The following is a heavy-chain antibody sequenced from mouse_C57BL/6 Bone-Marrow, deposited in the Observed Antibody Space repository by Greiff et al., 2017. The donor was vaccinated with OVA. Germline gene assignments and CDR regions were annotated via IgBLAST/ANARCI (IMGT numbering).Heavy chain of an antibody. CDR1: GFTFSSYG. V-gene: IGHV5-6*02. CDR2: ISSGGSYT. Sequence: DVKLVESGGDLVKPGGSLKLSCAASGFTFSSYGMSWVRQTPDKRLEWVATISSGGSYTYYPDSVKGRFTISRDNAKNTLYLQMSSLKSEDTAMYYCARLHEYFDVWGTGTTVTVSS. D-gene: IGHD2-12*01. CDR3: ARLHEYFDV. J-gene: IGHJ1*03.